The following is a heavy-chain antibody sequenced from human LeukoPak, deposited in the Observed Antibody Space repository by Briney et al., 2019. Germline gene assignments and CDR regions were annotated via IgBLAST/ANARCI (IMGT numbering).Heavy chain of an antibody. D-gene: IGHD6-19*01. CDR2: IRYDGSNK. CDR3: ASWAAVAGTGGDY. CDR1: GFTFSSYG. Sequence: SGGSLRLSCAASGFTFSSYGMHWVRQAPGKGLEWVAFIRYDGSNKYYADSVKGRFTISRDNSKNTLYLQMNSLRAEDTAVYYCASWAAVAGTGGDYWGQGTLVTVSS. V-gene: IGHV3-30*02. J-gene: IGHJ4*02.